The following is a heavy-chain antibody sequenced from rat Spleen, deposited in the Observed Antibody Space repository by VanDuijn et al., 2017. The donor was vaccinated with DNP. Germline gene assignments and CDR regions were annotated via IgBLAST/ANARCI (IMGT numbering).Heavy chain of an antibody. CDR3: AREANYGGSYSGFFDY. Sequence: QVQLKESGPGLVQPSQTLSLTCTVSGFSLTSYNVHWVRQPTGKGPAWMGIIWTGGSTDYNSALKSRLSISRDTSKSQVFLKMNSLQTEDIATYYCAREANYGGSYSGFFDYWGQGVMVTVSS. D-gene: IGHD1-11*01. CDR2: IWTGGST. CDR1: GFSLTSYN. J-gene: IGHJ2*01. V-gene: IGHV2-30*01.